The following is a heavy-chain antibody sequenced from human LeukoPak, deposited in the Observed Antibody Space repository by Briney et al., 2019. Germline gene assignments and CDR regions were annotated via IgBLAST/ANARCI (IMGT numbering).Heavy chain of an antibody. D-gene: IGHD6-19*01. V-gene: IGHV4-59*12. CDR1: GGSLSSDY. J-gene: IGHJ4*02. CDR2: VYYSGST. CDR3: ARCIAVAGALDY. Sequence: PSETLSLTCTVSGGSLSSDYWSWIRQPPTKGLEWIGYVYYSGSTNYNPSLKSRVTISVDTSKNQFSLKLSSVTAADTAVYYCARCIAVAGALDYWGQGTLVTVSS.